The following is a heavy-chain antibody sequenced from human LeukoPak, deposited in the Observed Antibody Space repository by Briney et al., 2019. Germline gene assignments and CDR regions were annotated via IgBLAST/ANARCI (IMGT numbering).Heavy chain of an antibody. Sequence: PGGSLRLSCAASGFGFSNYAMHWVRQAPGKGLEYVSAISNNGRSTYYANSVKGRFTISRDNSKNTLYLQMGSLRAEDTAVYFCARVRCTGGSCYGDYFDYWGQGTLVTVSS. CDR2: ISNNGRST. J-gene: IGHJ4*02. CDR1: GFGFSNYA. V-gene: IGHV3-64*01. D-gene: IGHD2-15*01. CDR3: ARVRCTGGSCYGDYFDY.